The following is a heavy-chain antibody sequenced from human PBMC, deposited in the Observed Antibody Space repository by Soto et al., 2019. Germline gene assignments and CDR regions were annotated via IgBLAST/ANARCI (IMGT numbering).Heavy chain of an antibody. CDR2: ISYDGSNK. D-gene: IGHD6-13*01. V-gene: IGHV3-30*18. Sequence: LRLSCAASGFTFSSYGMHWVRQAPGKGLEWVAVISYDGSNKYYADSVKGRFTISRDNSKNTLYLQMNSLRAEDTAVYYCAKEGYSSSWYGFLDYWGEGTLVTVSS. CDR3: AKEGYSSSWYGFLDY. CDR1: GFTFSSYG. J-gene: IGHJ4*02.